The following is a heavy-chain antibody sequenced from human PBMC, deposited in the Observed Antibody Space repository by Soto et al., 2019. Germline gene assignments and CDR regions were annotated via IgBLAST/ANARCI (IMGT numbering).Heavy chain of an antibody. CDR2: IIPIFGTA. V-gene: IGHV1-69*13. Sequence: SVKVSCKASGGTFSSYAISWVRQAPGQGLEWMGGIIPIFGTANYAQKFQGRVTITADESTSTAYMELSSLRSEDTDVYYCATAPGIAVAGTVYYFDYWGQGTLVTVSS. CDR1: GGTFSSYA. J-gene: IGHJ4*02. D-gene: IGHD6-19*01. CDR3: ATAPGIAVAGTVYYFDY.